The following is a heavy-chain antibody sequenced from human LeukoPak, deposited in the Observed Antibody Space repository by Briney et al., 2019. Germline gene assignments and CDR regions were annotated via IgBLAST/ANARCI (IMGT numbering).Heavy chain of an antibody. D-gene: IGHD5-12*01. V-gene: IGHV1-18*01. CDR3: ARPIVATSDYYYYYMDV. CDR2: ISAYNGNT. CDR1: GGTFSSYA. J-gene: IGHJ6*03. Sequence: ASVKVSCKASGGTFSSYAISWVRQAPGQGLVWMGWISAYNGNTNYAQKLQGRVTMTTDTSTSTAYMELRSLRSDDTAVYYCARPIVATSDYYYYYMDVWGKGTTVTVSS.